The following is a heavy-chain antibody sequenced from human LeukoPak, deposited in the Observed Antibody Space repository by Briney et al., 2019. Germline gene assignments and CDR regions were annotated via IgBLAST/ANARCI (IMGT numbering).Heavy chain of an antibody. J-gene: IGHJ5*02. D-gene: IGHD3-3*01. CDR2: MNPNSGNT. V-gene: IGHV1-8*03. CDR3: ARVALGSRISFWRRLGNWFDP. CDR1: GYTFTGYY. Sequence: ASVKVSCKASGYTFTGYYMHWVRQATGQGLEWMGWMNPNSGNTGYAQKFQGRVTITRNTSISTAYMELSSLRSEDTAVYYCARVALGSRISFWRRLGNWFDPWGQGTLVTVSS.